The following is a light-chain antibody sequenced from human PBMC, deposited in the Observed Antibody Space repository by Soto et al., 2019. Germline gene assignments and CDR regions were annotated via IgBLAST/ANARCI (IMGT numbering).Light chain of an antibody. V-gene: IGKV2-29*01. CDR3: MPGIHLPLT. Sequence: DIVMTQTPLSLSVTPGQPASISCKSSQSLLHSDGKTYLYCYLQKPGQSPQLLIYEVSSRFSGVPDRTSGRGPGTDSTLNISRVEAEDGGDHHGMPGIHLPLTVGGGTKAEIK. CDR1: QSLLHSDGKTY. J-gene: IGKJ4*01. CDR2: EVS.